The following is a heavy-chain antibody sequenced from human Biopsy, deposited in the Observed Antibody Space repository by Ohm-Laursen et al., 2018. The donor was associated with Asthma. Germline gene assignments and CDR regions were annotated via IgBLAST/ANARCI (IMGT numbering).Heavy chain of an antibody. CDR3: ARTYYDFLTGQVKDVFGV. Sequence: VSSVKVSCNASGYNFISFAIHWVRQAPGQRLEWMDWVNTGNGDTKYSQKFQGRVTITRDTSASTAYMELRSLRSEDTATYYCARTYYDFLTGQVKDVFGVWGQGTMVTVSS. CDR2: VNTGNGDT. CDR1: GYNFISFA. J-gene: IGHJ3*01. V-gene: IGHV1-3*04. D-gene: IGHD3-9*01.